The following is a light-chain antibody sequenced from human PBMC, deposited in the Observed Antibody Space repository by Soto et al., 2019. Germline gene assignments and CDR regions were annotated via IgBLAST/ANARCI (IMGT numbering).Light chain of an antibody. CDR2: DVS. Sequence: QSVLTQPASGSGSAGQSGTISCPGTSSYVGRYNYVSWYQHHPGKAPKLIIYDVSQRPSGVPDRFSGSKSGNTASLTVSGLQAEDEAACYCNSYADSNTYVLGTVTKVIVL. CDR1: SSYVGRYNY. J-gene: IGLJ1*01. CDR3: NSYADSNTYV. V-gene: IGLV2-8*01.